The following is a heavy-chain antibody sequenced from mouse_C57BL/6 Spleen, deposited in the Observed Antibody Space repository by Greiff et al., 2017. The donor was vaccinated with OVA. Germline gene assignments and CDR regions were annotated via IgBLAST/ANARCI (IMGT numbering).Heavy chain of an antibody. V-gene: IGHV6-3*01. J-gene: IGHJ4*01. CDR1: GFTFSNYW. Sequence: EVKLMESGGGLVQPGGSMKLSCVASGFTFSNYWMNWVRQSPEQGLEWVAQIRLKSDNYATHYAESVKGRFTISRDDSKSSVYLQMNNLRAEDTGSYYCDLYAMDYWGQGTSVTVSS. CDR2: IRLKSDNYAT. CDR3: DLYAMDY.